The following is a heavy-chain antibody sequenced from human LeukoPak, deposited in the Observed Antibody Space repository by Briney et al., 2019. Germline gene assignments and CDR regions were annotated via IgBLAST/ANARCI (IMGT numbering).Heavy chain of an antibody. V-gene: IGHV1-2*02. CDR2: INPNSGGT. J-gene: IGHJ6*03. Sequence: ASVKVSCKASGYTFTGYYMHWVRRAPGQGLEWMGWINPNSGGTNYAQKLQGRVTMTTDTSTSTAYMKLRSLRSDDTAVYYCARVQVNYYYMDVRGKGTTVTVSS. CDR3: ARVQVNYYYMDV. CDR1: GYTFTGYY.